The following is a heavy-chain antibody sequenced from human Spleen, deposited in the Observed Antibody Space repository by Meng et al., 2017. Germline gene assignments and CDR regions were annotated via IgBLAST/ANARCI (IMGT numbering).Heavy chain of an antibody. V-gene: IGHV1-18*04. CDR3: ATRGNPYLDR. CDR2: INIYNGIT. J-gene: IGHJ4*02. Sequence: QGQVVQSGAEVKKPGASVKVSCKVSDYTLTSDGFSWVRQAPGQGLQWMGWINIYNGITNYGRNFQGRVTLTTDTSTSTGYMELRSLTSDDTAVHHCATRGNPYLDRWGQGTLVTVSS. CDR1: DYTLTSDG.